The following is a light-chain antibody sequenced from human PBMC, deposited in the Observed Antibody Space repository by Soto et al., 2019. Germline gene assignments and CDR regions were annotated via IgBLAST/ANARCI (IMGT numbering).Light chain of an antibody. J-gene: IGKJ5*01. V-gene: IGKV3-20*01. Sequence: EIVLTQSPGTLSLSPGERDTLSCRASQRVSRNYLAWYQQKVGQPPRLLIYGASSRAAGIPARFSGSGSGTDFTLTISSLQSEDFAVYYCQQYDNWPPITFGQGTRLEIK. CDR1: QRVSRNY. CDR2: GAS. CDR3: QQYDNWPPIT.